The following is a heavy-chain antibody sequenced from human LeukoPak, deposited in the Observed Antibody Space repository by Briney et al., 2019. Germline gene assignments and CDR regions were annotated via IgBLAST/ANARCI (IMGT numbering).Heavy chain of an antibody. CDR1: GFTFSNYE. CDR3: ARDRIMVVGPYNWFDP. Sequence: PGGSLRLSCAASGFTFSNYEMIWLRQAPGKELEWISYISSSGSTIYYADSVKGRFTISRDNAENSLHLHMSSLRAEDTAVYYCARDRIMVVGPYNWFDPWGQGTLVTVSS. CDR2: ISSSGSTI. D-gene: IGHD2-15*01. J-gene: IGHJ5*02. V-gene: IGHV3-48*03.